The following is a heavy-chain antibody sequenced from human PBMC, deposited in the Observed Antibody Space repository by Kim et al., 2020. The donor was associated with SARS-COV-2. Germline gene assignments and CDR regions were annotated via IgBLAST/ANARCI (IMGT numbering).Heavy chain of an antibody. V-gene: IGHV5-51*01. CDR2: IYPGDSDT. D-gene: IGHD1-1*01. CDR3: ARRGPTGTFDH. CDR1: GYTFFSYS. Sequence: GESLKISCKGSGYTFFSYSIAWVRQMPGKGLEWMGSIYPGDSDTTYSPSFQGQVTFSADRSISTAYLQWRTLKASDTATYYCARRGPTGTFDHWGQGTLVIVSS. J-gene: IGHJ4*02.